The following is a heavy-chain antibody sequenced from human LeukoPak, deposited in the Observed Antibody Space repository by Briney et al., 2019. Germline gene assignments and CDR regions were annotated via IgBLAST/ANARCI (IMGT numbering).Heavy chain of an antibody. J-gene: IGHJ5*02. D-gene: IGHD3-9*01. V-gene: IGHV1-18*01. CDR1: GYTFTSYG. CDR2: ISAYNGNT. Sequence: ASVKVCCKASGYTFTSYGISWVRQAPGQGLEWMGWISAYNGNTNYAQKLQGRVTMTTDTSTSTAYMELRSLRSDNTAVYYCARDKGLRYFDWLLSGWFDPWGQGTLVTVSS. CDR3: ARDKGLRYFDWLLSGWFDP.